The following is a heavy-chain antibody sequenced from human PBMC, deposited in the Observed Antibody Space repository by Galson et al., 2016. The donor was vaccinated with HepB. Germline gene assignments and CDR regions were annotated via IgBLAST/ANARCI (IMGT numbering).Heavy chain of an antibody. CDR2: INPSGGTT. V-gene: IGHV1-46*01. J-gene: IGHJ4*02. D-gene: IGHD1-1*01. CDR3: ARTSLESLSAFDY. CDR1: GYTFTRYH. Sequence: SVKVSCKASGYTFTRYHMHWVRQAPGQGLEWMGVINPSGGTTTYAQKFQGRVTMTRETSTSTVYMDLSRLRSEDMAVYYCARTSLESLSAFDYWGQGTLVTVSS.